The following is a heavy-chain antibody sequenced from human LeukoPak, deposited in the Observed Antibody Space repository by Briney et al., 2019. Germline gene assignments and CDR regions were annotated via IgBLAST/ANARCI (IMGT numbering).Heavy chain of an antibody. CDR2: IIPIFGTS. CDR3: AKSGSNWNREDYYYYYMDV. J-gene: IGHJ6*03. V-gene: IGHV1-69*13. Sequence: SVKVSCKASGGPFSTYAINWVRQAPGQGLEWMGGIIPIFGTSNYAQRFQGRITFTSDESTNTAYMDLSSLRSEDTAVYYCAKSGSNWNREDYYYYYMDVWGNGTTVTVSS. CDR1: GGPFSTYA. D-gene: IGHD1-1*01.